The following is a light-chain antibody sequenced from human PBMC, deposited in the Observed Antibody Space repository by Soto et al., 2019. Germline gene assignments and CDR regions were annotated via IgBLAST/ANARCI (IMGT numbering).Light chain of an antibody. CDR2: LGS. CDR1: QSLLHSNGYNY. CDR3: MQSLQTPWT. V-gene: IGKV2-28*01. Sequence: DIVMTRSPLSLPVTPGEPASISCRSSQSLLHSNGYNYLDWYLQKPGQSPQLLISLGSNRASGVPDRFSGSGSGTDFTLKISRVEAEDVGVYYCMQSLQTPWTFGQGTNVEIK. J-gene: IGKJ1*01.